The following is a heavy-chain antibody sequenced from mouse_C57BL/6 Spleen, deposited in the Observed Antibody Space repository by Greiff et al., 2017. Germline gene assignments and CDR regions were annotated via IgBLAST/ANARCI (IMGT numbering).Heavy chain of an antibody. V-gene: IGHV1-15*01. CDR2: IDPETGGA. J-gene: IGHJ4*01. CDR1: GYTFTDYE. Sequence: QVQLQQSGAELVRPGASVTLSCKASGYTFTDYEMHWVQQTPVHGLEWIGAIDPETGGAAYNQKFKGKANLTADKSTSTAYMELRSLTSEDSAVYYCTGSGAYALDYWGQGTSVTVSS. CDR3: TGSGAYALDY.